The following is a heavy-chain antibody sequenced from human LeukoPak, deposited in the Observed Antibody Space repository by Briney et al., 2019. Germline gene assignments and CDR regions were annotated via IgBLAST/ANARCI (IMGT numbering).Heavy chain of an antibody. CDR1: GFTFNTYW. V-gene: IGHV3-7*01. D-gene: IGHD3-9*01. CDR2: IKQDGSQK. Sequence: GGSLRLSCAASGFTFNTYWMNWVRQAPGKGLEWVANIKQDGSQKEYVGSVKGRFTISRDNAKNSLYLQMNSLRAEDTAVYYCARVKDVNDDIMFHHWGQGTLVTVSS. J-gene: IGHJ1*01. CDR3: ARVKDVNDDIMFHH.